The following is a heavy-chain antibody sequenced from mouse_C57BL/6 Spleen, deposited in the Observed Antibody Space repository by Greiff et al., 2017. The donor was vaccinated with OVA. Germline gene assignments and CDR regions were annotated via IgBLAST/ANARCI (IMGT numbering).Heavy chain of an antibody. Sequence: EVQLVESGGGLVKPGGSLKLSCAASGFTFSSYAMSWVRQTPEKRLEWVATISDGGSYTYYPDNVKGRFTISRDNAKNNLYLQMSHLKSEDTAMYYCARAPTVVAPFDYWGQGTTLTVSS. D-gene: IGHD1-1*01. V-gene: IGHV5-4*01. CDR3: ARAPTVVAPFDY. CDR2: ISDGGSYT. CDR1: GFTFSSYA. J-gene: IGHJ2*01.